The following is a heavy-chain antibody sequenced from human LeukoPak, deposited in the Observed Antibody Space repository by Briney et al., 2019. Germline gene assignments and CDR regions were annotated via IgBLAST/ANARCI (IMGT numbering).Heavy chain of an antibody. Sequence: SETLSLTCTVSGGSISCYYWSWIRQPPGKGLEWIGYIYYSGSTNYNPSLKSRVTISVDTSKNQFSLKLSSVTAADTAVYYCARVNAYYYYGMDVWGQGTTVTVSS. V-gene: IGHV4-59*01. CDR2: IYYSGST. CDR1: GGSISCYY. CDR3: ARVNAYYYYGMDV. J-gene: IGHJ6*02.